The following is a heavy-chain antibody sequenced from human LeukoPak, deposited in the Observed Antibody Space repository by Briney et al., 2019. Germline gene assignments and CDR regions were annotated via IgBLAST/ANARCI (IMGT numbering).Heavy chain of an antibody. D-gene: IGHD3-22*01. V-gene: IGHV4-59*08. CDR3: ARQYYYDSSGYFDY. Sequence: SETLSLTCTVSGGSISRYYWSWIRQPPGQGLEWIGYIYYSGSANYNPSLKSRVTISVDTSKNQFSLKLSSVTAADTAVYYCARQYYYDSSGYFDYWGQGTLVTVSS. CDR2: IYYSGSA. J-gene: IGHJ4*02. CDR1: GGSISRYY.